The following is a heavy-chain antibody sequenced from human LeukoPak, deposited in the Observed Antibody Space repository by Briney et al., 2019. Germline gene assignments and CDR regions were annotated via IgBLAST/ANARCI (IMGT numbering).Heavy chain of an antibody. D-gene: IGHD2-2*01. CDR3: AKEVGGVVAPAAMVVNWFDP. CDR1: GFTFSSYA. Sequence: PGGSLRLSCAASGFTFSSYAMSWVRQAPGKGLEWVSAISGSGGSTYYADSVKGRFTISRDNSKNTLYLQMNSLRAEDTAVYYCAKEVGGVVAPAAMVVNWFDPWGQGTLVTVSS. J-gene: IGHJ5*02. V-gene: IGHV3-23*01. CDR2: ISGSGGST.